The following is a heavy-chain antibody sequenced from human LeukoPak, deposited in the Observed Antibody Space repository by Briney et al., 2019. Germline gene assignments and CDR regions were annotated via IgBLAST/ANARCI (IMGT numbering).Heavy chain of an antibody. Sequence: GGSLRLSCTASGFIFGDYALSWVRQAPGKGLEWVAFIRGKAYGGTTHHAASVRGRFTISRDDSESVAYLQMNSLKTEDTAVYYCTKSRDVNAIYFDYWGQGTLVTVSS. V-gene: IGHV3-49*04. CDR3: TKSRDVNAIYFDY. D-gene: IGHD5-24*01. CDR1: GFIFGDYA. CDR2: IRGKAYGGTT. J-gene: IGHJ4*02.